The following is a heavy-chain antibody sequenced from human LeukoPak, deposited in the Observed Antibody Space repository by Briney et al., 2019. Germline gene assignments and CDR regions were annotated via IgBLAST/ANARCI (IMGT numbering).Heavy chain of an antibody. D-gene: IGHD5-12*01. Sequence: GGSLRLSCAASGFTVSSNYMSWVRQAPGKGLEWVSVIYSGGSTYYADSVRGRFTISRDNSKNTLYLQMNSLGAEDTAVYYCAKDRPGGWLRRGPHFDYWGQGTLVTVSS. CDR2: IYSGGST. V-gene: IGHV3-53*01. CDR3: AKDRPGGWLRRGPHFDY. J-gene: IGHJ4*02. CDR1: GFTVSSNY.